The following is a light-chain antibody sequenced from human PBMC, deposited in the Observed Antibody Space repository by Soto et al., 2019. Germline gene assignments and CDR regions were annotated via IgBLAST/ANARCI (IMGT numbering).Light chain of an antibody. CDR3: SSSNV. CDR1: SSDVGGYNY. Sequence: QSALTQPASVSGSPGQSITISCTGTSSDVGGYNYVSWYQQHPGKAPKLMIYDVSNRPSGVSNRFSGSKSGNTASLTISGLQAEDEADYYCSSSNVFGTGNKVTVL. J-gene: IGLJ1*01. V-gene: IGLV2-14*01. CDR2: DVS.